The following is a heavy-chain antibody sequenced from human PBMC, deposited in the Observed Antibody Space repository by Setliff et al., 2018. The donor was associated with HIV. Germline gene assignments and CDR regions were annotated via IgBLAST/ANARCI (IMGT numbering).Heavy chain of an antibody. CDR3: ARMSNYYYYYMDV. CDR2: IYPDDSDT. V-gene: IGHV5-51*01. CDR1: GYSFTNYW. J-gene: IGHJ6*03. Sequence: GESLKISCKGSGYSFTNYWIGWVRQMPGKGLEWVGIIYPDDSDTRYSPSFQGQVTISVDKSISTAYLQWTSLKASDTAMYYCARMSNYYYYYMDVWGKGTTVTVSS.